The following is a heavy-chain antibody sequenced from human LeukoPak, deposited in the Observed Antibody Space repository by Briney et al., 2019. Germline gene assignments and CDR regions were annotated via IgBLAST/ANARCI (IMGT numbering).Heavy chain of an antibody. V-gene: IGHV4-34*01. D-gene: IGHD1-7*01. CDR1: GGSFSGYY. J-gene: IGHJ4*02. CDR2: INHSGRN. Sequence: SETLSLTCAVYGGSFSGYYWSWIRQPPGKGLEWIGEINHSGRNNYNPSLKSRVTISVDTSKNQFSLKLSSVTAADTAVYYCARATGTKVPPGYWGQGTLVTVSS. CDR3: ARATGTKVPPGY.